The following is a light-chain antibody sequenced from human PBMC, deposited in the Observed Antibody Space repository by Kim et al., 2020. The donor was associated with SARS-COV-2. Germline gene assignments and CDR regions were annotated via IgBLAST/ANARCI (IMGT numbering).Light chain of an antibody. CDR1: NIGSKR. Sequence: APGKTARITCGGNNIGSKRVHWYQQKPGQAPVLVIYYDSDRPSGIPERFSGSNSGNTATLTISRVEAGDEADYYCQVWDSSSPYVVFGGGTQLTVL. CDR2: YDS. V-gene: IGLV3-21*04. CDR3: QVWDSSSPYVV. J-gene: IGLJ2*01.